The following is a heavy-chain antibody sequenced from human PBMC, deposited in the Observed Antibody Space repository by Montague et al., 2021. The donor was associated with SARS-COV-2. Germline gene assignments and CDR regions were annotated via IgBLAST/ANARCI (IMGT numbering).Heavy chain of an antibody. V-gene: IGHV3-66*01. CDR3: AKGGTSYFYGMDV. CDR2: IFGGGST. J-gene: IGHJ6*02. D-gene: IGHD1-26*01. CDR1: GFTVSRNY. Sequence: SLRLSYAASGFTVSRNYMGWVRQAPGKGLEWVSVIFGGGSTNYADSVKGRFTISRDISQNTLYLQMNSLRAEDMAVHYCAKGGTSYFYGMDVWGQGTTVAVSS.